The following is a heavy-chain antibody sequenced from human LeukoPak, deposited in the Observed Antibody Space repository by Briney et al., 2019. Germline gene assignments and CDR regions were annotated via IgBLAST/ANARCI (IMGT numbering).Heavy chain of an antibody. CDR3: ARRVPAAGSFDY. CDR1: GYSFTSYW. V-gene: IGHV5-51*01. D-gene: IGHD6-13*01. CDR2: IYPGDSDT. J-gene: IGHJ4*02. Sequence: GASLQISCKGSGYSFTSYWIGWVRQMPGKGLEWMGIIYPGDSDTRYSPSFQGQVTISADKSISTVYLQWSSLKASDTAIYYCARRVPAAGSFDYWGQGTLVTVSS.